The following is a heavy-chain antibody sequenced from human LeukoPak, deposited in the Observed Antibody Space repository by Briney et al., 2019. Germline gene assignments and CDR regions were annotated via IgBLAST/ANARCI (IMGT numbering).Heavy chain of an antibody. CDR3: ARESRITIFGVVIPYYYYMDV. CDR1: GFTFSSYW. V-gene: IGHV3-74*01. Sequence: PGGSLRLPCAASGFTFSSYWMHWVRHAPGKGLVWVSRINGDGSSTAYADSVKGRFTISRDNAKNSLYLQMNSLRAEDTAVYYCARESRITIFGVVIPYYYYMDVWGKGTTVTVSS. D-gene: IGHD3-3*01. CDR2: INGDGSST. J-gene: IGHJ6*03.